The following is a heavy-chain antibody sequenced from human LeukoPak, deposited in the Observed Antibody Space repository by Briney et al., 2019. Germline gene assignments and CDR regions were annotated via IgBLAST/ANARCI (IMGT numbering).Heavy chain of an antibody. CDR2: IRWNSGSI. J-gene: IGHJ4*02. D-gene: IGHD6-13*01. CDR1: GFTFDDYA. V-gene: IGHV3-9*03. Sequence: GGSLRLSCAASGFTFDDYAMHWVRQAPGKGLEWVSGIRWNSGSIGYADSVKGRFTISRDNAKNSLYLQMNSLRAEDMALYYCAKSTDRIAAAGPFDYWGQGTLVTVSS. CDR3: AKSTDRIAAAGPFDY.